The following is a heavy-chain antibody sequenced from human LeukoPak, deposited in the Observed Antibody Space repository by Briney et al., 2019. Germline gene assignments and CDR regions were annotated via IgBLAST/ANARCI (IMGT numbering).Heavy chain of an antibody. CDR1: GFTVSSNY. Sequence: GGSLRLSCAASGFTVSSNYMSWVRQAPGKGLEWVSVIHSGGSTYYADSVKGRFTISRDNSKNTLYLQMNSLRAEDTAVYYCAKGISPPLTMVRGVIINYYYYGMDVWGQGTTVTVSS. D-gene: IGHD3-10*01. CDR2: IHSGGST. V-gene: IGHV3-53*01. CDR3: AKGISPPLTMVRGVIINYYYYGMDV. J-gene: IGHJ6*02.